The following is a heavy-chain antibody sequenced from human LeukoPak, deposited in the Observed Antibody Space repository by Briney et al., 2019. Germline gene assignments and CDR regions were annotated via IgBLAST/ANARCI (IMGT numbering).Heavy chain of an antibody. J-gene: IGHJ5*02. CDR3: ARRLPGFLVRGVLNGNWFYP. D-gene: IGHD3-10*01. CDR2: IIHSGST. Sequence: SESLSLTCAVYGGSFSSYYWSWIRQPPGKGLEWIGAIIHSGSTTYNPSLKNRVTISVDTTNNQSSLKLSSVAAADTAVYYGARRLPGFLVRGVLNGNWFYPRGQRILVTVA. CDR1: GGSFSSYY. V-gene: IGHV4-34*12.